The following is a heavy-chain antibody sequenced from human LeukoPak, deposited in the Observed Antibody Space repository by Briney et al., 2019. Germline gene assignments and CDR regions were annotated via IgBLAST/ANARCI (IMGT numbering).Heavy chain of an antibody. V-gene: IGHV3-23*01. CDR3: ARVRIILFRYGDLPDY. CDR2: ISGRGASK. J-gene: IGHJ4*02. D-gene: IGHD4-17*01. CDR1: GLTFNNYA. Sequence: GGSLRLSCAVSGLTFNNYAMSWVRQAPGKGLEWVSGISGRGASKYYADSVKGRFTISRDNAKNSLYLQMNSLRAEDTAVYYCARVRIILFRYGDLPDYWGQGTLVTVSS.